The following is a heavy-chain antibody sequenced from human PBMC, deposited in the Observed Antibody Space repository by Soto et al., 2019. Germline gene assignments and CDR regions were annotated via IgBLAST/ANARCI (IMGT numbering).Heavy chain of an antibody. Sequence: QVQLVQSGAEVKKPGASVKVSCKASGYTFTSYGISWVRQAPGQGLEWMGWISAYNGNTNYAQKLQGRVTTTTDTSTSTAYMELRSLRSDDTAVYYCARDVPYLYSGYEYDIFYWGQGTLVTVSS. J-gene: IGHJ4*02. D-gene: IGHD5-12*01. CDR2: ISAYNGNT. CDR3: ARDVPYLYSGYEYDIFY. V-gene: IGHV1-18*01. CDR1: GYTFTSYG.